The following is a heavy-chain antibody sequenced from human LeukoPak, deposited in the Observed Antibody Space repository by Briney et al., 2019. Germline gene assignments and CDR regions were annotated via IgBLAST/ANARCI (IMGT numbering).Heavy chain of an antibody. CDR1: GFSFRNYA. D-gene: IGHD4-17*01. CDR2: ISYDGDNT. V-gene: IGHV3-30*06. CDR3: ARGDYEVY. Sequence: GGSLRLSCAASGFSFRNYAMHWVRQAPGKGLEWVAYISYDGDNTYYADSVKGRFTISRDNSKNTLYLLVNSLTVEDTAVYYCARGDYEVYWGQGTLVTVSS. J-gene: IGHJ4*02.